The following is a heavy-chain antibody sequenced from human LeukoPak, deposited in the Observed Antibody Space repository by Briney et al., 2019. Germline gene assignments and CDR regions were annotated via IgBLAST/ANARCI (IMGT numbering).Heavy chain of an antibody. CDR3: ARANRRPNIVVVTAVPDDAFDI. CDR1: GYTFTGYY. D-gene: IGHD2-21*02. J-gene: IGHJ3*02. V-gene: IGHV1-2*02. Sequence: RASVKVSCKASGYTFTGYYMHWVRQAPGQGLEWMGWINPNSGGTNYAQKFQGRVTMTRDTSISTAYMELSRLRSDDTAVYYCARANRRPNIVVVTAVPDDAFDIWGQGTMVTVSS. CDR2: INPNSGGT.